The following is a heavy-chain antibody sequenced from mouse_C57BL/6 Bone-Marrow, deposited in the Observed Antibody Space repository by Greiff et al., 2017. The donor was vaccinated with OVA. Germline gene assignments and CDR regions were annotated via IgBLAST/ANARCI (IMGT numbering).Heavy chain of an antibody. CDR2: IDPENGDP. D-gene: IGHD1-1*01. V-gene: IGHV14-4*01. CDR1: GFNIRDDY. CDR3: TTDYGGSKWYFGV. J-gene: IGHJ1*03. Sequence: VQLQQSGAELVRPGASVKLSCTASGFNIRDDYMHWVNQRPEQGLEWIGWIDPENGDPEYVSTFQGQATISGDTSYNIPYLQLSSLTSEDTAVYYCTTDYGGSKWYFGVWGTGATVTVAS.